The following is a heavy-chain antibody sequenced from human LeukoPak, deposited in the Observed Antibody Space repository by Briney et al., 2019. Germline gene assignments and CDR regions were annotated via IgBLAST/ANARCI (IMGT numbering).Heavy chain of an antibody. CDR3: ATDSSSWFAEYFQH. CDR2: ISGSGGST. J-gene: IGHJ1*01. CDR1: GFTFSSYA. V-gene: IGHV3-23*01. Sequence: GGSLRLSCAASGFTFSSYAMRWVRQAPGKGLEWVSAISGSGGSTYYADSVKGRFTISRDNSKNTLYLQMNSLRAEDTAVYYCATDSSSWFAEYFQHWGQGTLVTVSS. D-gene: IGHD6-13*01.